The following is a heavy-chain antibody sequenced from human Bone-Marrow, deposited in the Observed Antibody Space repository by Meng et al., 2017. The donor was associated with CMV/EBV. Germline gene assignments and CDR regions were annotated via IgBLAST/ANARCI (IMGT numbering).Heavy chain of an antibody. CDR3: ARDGSGWYYCDY. Sequence: SETLSLTCAISGDHVSSNNAAWNWIRQSPSRGLEWLGRTYYRAKWYSDHAISVKGRITINPDTSKNQVSMHLTSVTPEDTAVYYCARDGSGWYYCDYWGQGTPVTVSS. CDR1: GDHVSSNNAA. CDR2: TYYRAKWYS. J-gene: IGHJ4*02. D-gene: IGHD6-19*01. V-gene: IGHV6-1*01.